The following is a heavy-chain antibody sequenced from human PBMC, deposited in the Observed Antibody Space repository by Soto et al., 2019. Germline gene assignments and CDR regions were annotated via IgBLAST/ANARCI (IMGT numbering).Heavy chain of an antibody. J-gene: IGHJ4*02. CDR1: GYSFTLYT. Sequence: QVQLVQSGAEVKKPGASVKVSCQPSGYSFTLYTMHWVSQAPGQGLEWMGWINADNGDSKYSQKFQGRVTITRDTSARIAYMELSSLRSEDTAVYYCARDTGSGLRVETGIFEDWGQGTLVTVAS. D-gene: IGHD7-27*01. V-gene: IGHV1-3*01. CDR2: INADNGDS. CDR3: ARDTGSGLRVETGIFED.